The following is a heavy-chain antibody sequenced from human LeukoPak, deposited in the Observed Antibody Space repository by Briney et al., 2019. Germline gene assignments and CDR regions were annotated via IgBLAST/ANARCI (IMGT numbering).Heavy chain of an antibody. D-gene: IGHD3-9*01. CDR3: AKGGLRSGYSFDD. Sequence: SGGSLRLSCAASGFTFNTHAMSWVRRAPGKGLEWVSAISDTAILTYYADSVKGRFAISRDNSRNTVFLQMYSLRAEDTAVYYCAKGGLRSGYSFDDWGQGTLVTVSS. CDR1: GFTFNTHA. V-gene: IGHV3-23*01. J-gene: IGHJ4*02. CDR2: ISDTAILT.